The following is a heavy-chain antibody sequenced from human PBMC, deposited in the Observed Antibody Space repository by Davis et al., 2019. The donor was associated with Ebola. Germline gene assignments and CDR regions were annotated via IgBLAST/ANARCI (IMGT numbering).Heavy chain of an antibody. Sequence: GGSLRLSCAASGFTVSNTYMSWVRQAPGKGLEWVSAISGSGGSTYYADSVKGRFTISRDNSKKTLYLQMNSLRAEDTAVYYCAKSGLSFGVVKYHYGMDVWGKGTTVTVSS. D-gene: IGHD3-3*01. CDR3: AKSGLSFGVVKYHYGMDV. V-gene: IGHV3-23*01. CDR2: ISGSGGST. CDR1: GFTVSNTY. J-gene: IGHJ6*04.